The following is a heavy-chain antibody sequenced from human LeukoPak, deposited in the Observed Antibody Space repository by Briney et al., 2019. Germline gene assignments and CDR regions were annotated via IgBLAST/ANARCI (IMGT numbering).Heavy chain of an antibody. CDR3: ARVRYYYDSSGYNPSYFDY. CDR2: ISSYNGNT. Sequence: ASVKVSCKVSGYTLTELSMHWVRQAPGQGLEWMGWISSYNGNTNYAQKLQGRVTMTTDTSTSTAYMELRSLRSDDTAVYYCARVRYYYDSSGYNPSYFDYWGQGTLVTVSS. CDR1: GYTLTELS. J-gene: IGHJ4*02. V-gene: IGHV1-18*01. D-gene: IGHD3-22*01.